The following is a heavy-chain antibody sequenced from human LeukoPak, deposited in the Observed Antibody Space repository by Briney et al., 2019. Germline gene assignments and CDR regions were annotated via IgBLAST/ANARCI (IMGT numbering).Heavy chain of an antibody. J-gene: IGHJ4*02. CDR3: ARDRTNGVLFDY. CDR2: IIPILGIA. D-gene: IGHD2-8*01. CDR1: GCTFSSYA. Sequence: SVKVSCKASGCTFSSYAISWVRQAPGQGLEWMGRIIPILGIANYAQKFQGRVTITADKSTSTAYMELSSLRSEDTAVYYCARDRTNGVLFDYWGQGTLVTVSS. V-gene: IGHV1-69*04.